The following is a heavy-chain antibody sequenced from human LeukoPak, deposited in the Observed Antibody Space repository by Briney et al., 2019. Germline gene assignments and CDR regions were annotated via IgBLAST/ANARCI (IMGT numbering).Heavy chain of an antibody. V-gene: IGHV1-24*01. CDR2: FDPEDGET. CDR1: GYTLTDLS. CDR3: ATDLMTVPAAWGMVDY. Sequence: ASVKVSCKVSGYTLTDLSMHWVRQAPGKGLEWMGGFDPEDGETIYAQKFQGRVTMTEDTSTDTAYMELSSLRSEDTPVYYCATDLMTVPAAWGMVDYWGQGTLVTVSS. J-gene: IGHJ4*02. D-gene: IGHD2-2*01.